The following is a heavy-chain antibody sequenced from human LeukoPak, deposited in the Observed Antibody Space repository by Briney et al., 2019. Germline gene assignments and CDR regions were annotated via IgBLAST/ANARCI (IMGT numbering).Heavy chain of an antibody. Sequence: SETLSLTCAVYDGSFSGYYWSWIRQPPGKGLEWIGEINHSGSTNYNPSLKSRVTISVDTSKNQFSLKLSSVTAADTAVYYCARGRGIAASNWFDPWGQEPWSPSPQ. CDR1: DGSFSGYY. J-gene: IGHJ5*02. CDR3: ARGRGIAASNWFDP. D-gene: IGHD6-13*01. CDR2: INHSGST. V-gene: IGHV4-34*01.